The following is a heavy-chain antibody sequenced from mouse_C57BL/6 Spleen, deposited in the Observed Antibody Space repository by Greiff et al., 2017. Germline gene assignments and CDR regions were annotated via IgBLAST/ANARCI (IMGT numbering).Heavy chain of an antibody. D-gene: IGHD2-5*01. CDR2: IYTRSGNT. V-gene: IGHV1-81*01. Sequence: QVQLQQSGAELAKPGASVKLSCKASGYTFTSYGISWVQQRTGQGLEWIGEIYTRSGNTYYNERLKGRATLTADKSSSTAYMELSSLTSEDSAVYFCARDDYSNYLYYFDYWGQGTTLTVSS. CDR1: GYTFTSYG. J-gene: IGHJ2*01. CDR3: ARDDYSNYLYYFDY.